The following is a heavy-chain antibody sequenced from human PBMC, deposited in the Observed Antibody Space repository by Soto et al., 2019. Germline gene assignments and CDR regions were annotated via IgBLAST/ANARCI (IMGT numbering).Heavy chain of an antibody. J-gene: IGHJ4*02. CDR3: ARRAGRVATIGSYYFDY. CDR2: IYYSGST. V-gene: IGHV4-39*01. CDR1: GGSISSSSYY. Sequence: SETLSLTCTVSGGSISSSSYYWGWIRQPPGKGLEWIGSIYYSGSTYHNPSLKSRVTISVDTSKNQFSLKLSSVTAADTAVYYCARRAGRVATIGSYYFDYWGQGTLVTVSS. D-gene: IGHD5-12*01.